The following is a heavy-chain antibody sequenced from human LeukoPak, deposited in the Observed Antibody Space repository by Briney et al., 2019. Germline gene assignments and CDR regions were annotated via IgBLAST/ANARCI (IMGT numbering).Heavy chain of an antibody. CDR3: ATENASGSYIDY. J-gene: IGHJ4*02. D-gene: IGHD3-10*01. V-gene: IGHV1-24*01. Sequence: ASVKVSCKVSGYTLTELSMHCVRQAPGKGLEWMGGFDPEDAETIYAQKFQGGVTMTEDTSTDTAYMELSSLRSEDTAVYYCATENASGSYIDYWGQGTLVTVTS. CDR1: GYTLTELS. CDR2: FDPEDAET.